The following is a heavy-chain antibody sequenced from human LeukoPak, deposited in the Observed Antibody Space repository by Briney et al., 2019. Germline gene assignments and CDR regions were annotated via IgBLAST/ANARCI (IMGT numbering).Heavy chain of an antibody. J-gene: IGHJ4*02. CDR3: ARDRERLADY. D-gene: IGHD6-19*01. CDR2: IWDDGTIK. Sequence: GGSLRLSCAASGFTFSSYGIHWVRRAPGKGLEWVAAIWDDGTIKKYADFVKGRFTISRDNSKNTLYLQMNSLRAEDTAIYYCARDRERLADYWGQGTLVTVSS. V-gene: IGHV3-33*01. CDR1: GFTFSSYG.